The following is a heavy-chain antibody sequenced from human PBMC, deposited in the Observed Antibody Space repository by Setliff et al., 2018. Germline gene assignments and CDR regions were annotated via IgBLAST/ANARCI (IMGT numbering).Heavy chain of an antibody. CDR3: AKDSLEVVIALHGMDV. J-gene: IGHJ6*02. CDR2: IRHDGNNK. V-gene: IGHV3-30*02. CDR1: GFTFSNHG. D-gene: IGHD2-21*01. Sequence: PGGSLRLSCAASGFTFSNHGMHWVRQAPGKGLEWVAFIRHDGNNKYYKDSVRGRFTISRDNAKNTLYLQMNSLTTEDTAVYYCAKDSLEVVIALHGMDVWGQVTTVTVSS.